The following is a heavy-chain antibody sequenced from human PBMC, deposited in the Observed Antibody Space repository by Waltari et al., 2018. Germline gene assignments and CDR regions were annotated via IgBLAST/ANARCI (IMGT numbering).Heavy chain of an antibody. CDR1: GGSISSSSYY. CDR2: IYYSGST. CDR3: ARAPMAARSAFDI. J-gene: IGHJ3*02. V-gene: IGHV4-39*01. Sequence: QLQLQESGPGLVKPSETLSLTCTVSGGSISSSSYYWGWIRQPPGKGLEWIGSIYYSGSTYYNPSLKSRVTISVDTSKNQFSLKLSSVTAADTAVYYCARAPMAARSAFDIWGQGTMVTVSS. D-gene: IGHD6-6*01.